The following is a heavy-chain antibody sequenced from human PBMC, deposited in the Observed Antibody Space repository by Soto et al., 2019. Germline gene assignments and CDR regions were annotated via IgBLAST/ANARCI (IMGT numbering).Heavy chain of an antibody. Sequence: QVQVVQSGAEVREPGASVKVSCKASGYTFSTYAIHWVRQAPGQRLEWMGWIDADNDNTKYSQKFQGRVTITRDTSARTVYMELSSQRSEDTAVYYCAKSLGRTYYYGMDVWDQGTTVTVSS. CDR3: AKSLGRTYYYGMDV. J-gene: IGHJ6*02. CDR2: IDADNDNT. D-gene: IGHD3-16*01. V-gene: IGHV1-3*01. CDR1: GYTFSTYA.